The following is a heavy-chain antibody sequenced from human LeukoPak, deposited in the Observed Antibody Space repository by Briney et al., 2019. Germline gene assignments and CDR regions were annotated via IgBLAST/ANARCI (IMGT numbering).Heavy chain of an antibody. J-gene: IGHJ4*02. D-gene: IGHD6-6*01. Sequence: GGSLRLSCAASGFTFSSYWMTWVRQAPGKGLEWVANIKQDGSEKYYVDSVKGRFTISRDNAKNSLYLQMNSLRAEDTAVYHCARSSIAARLDYWGQGTLVTVSS. CDR1: GFTFSSYW. CDR2: IKQDGSEK. V-gene: IGHV3-7*01. CDR3: ARSSIAARLDY.